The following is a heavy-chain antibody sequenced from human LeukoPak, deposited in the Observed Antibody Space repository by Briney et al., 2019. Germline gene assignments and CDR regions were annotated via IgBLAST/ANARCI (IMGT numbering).Heavy chain of an antibody. J-gene: IGHJ4*02. Sequence: PGGSLRLSCAASGFTFSSYAMHWVRQAPGKGLEWVAVISYDGSNKYYADSVKGRFTISRDNSKNTLYLQMNSLRAEDTAVYYCARDVLFWSGYYFDYWGQGTLVTVSS. V-gene: IGHV3-30*01. CDR2: ISYDGSNK. CDR1: GFTFSSYA. CDR3: ARDVLFWSGYYFDY. D-gene: IGHD3-3*01.